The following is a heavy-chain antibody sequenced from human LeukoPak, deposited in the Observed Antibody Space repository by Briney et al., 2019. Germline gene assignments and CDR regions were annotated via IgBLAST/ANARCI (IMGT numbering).Heavy chain of an antibody. CDR3: ARVGVVVVQGYFDY. Sequence: GGSLRLSCAASGFTFDDYGMSWVRQAPGKWLEWVSGINWNGGSTGYADSVKGRFTISRDNAKNSLYLQMNSLRAEDTALYYCARVGVVVVQGYFDYWGQGTLVTVSS. D-gene: IGHD2-2*01. CDR1: GFTFDDYG. CDR2: INWNGGST. J-gene: IGHJ4*02. V-gene: IGHV3-20*04.